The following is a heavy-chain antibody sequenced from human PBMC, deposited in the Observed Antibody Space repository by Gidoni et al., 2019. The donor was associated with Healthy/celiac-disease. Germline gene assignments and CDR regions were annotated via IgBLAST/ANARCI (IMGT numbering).Heavy chain of an antibody. CDR3: ASHISSGWSYDAFDI. V-gene: IGHV4-39*01. D-gene: IGHD6-19*01. Sequence: QLQLQESGPGLVKPSETLSLTCTVSGGSISSSSYYWGWLRQPPGKGLEWIGSIYYSGTIYYNPSLKSRVTISIDTSKNQFSLKLSSVTAADTAVYYCASHISSGWSYDAFDIWGQGTMVTVSS. CDR1: GGSISSSSYY. J-gene: IGHJ3*02. CDR2: IYYSGTI.